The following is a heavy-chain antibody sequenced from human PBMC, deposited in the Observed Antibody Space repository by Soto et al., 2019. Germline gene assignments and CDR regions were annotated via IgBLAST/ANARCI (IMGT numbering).Heavy chain of an antibody. CDR3: ARIGKTYYDFWSVTQAQPYFDY. CDR1: GGSIYTYY. CDR2: IYYGGST. V-gene: IGHV4-59*01. D-gene: IGHD3-3*01. Sequence: PSETLSLTCNVSGGSIYTYYWNWIRQSPGKGLEWIGYIYYGGSTNYNPSLKSRVTISVDTSKNQFSLKLSSVTAADTAVYYCARIGKTYYDFWSVTQAQPYFDYWGQGTLVTVSS. J-gene: IGHJ4*02.